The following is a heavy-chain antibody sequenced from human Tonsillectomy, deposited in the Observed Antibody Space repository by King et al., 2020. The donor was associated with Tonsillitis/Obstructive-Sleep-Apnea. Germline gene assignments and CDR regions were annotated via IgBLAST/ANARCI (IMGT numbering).Heavy chain of an antibody. CDR1: GYTFTNYD. CDR3: ARDCYDSSGYYHGYFQH. D-gene: IGHD3-22*01. J-gene: IGHJ1*01. V-gene: IGHV1-18*01. CDR2: SRPNNGET. Sequence: VQLVESGAEVKKPGASVKVSCKASGYTFTNYDITWVRQAPGQGLEWVGWSRPNNGETNYAQKLQGRVTMTSDTSASTAYMELRRLVSDDTAVYYCARDCYDSSGYYHGYFQHWGQGTLVTVSS.